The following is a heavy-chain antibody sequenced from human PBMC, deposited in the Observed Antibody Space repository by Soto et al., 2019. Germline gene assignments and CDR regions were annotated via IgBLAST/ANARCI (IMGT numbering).Heavy chain of an antibody. D-gene: IGHD2-15*01. CDR2: IIPIFGTA. CDR3: ARDMAPGGELPLGNWFDP. V-gene: IGHV1-69*12. CDR1: GGTFSSYA. Sequence: QVQLVQSGAEVKKPGSSVKVSCKASGGTFSSYAISWVRQAPGQGLEWMGGIIPIFGTANYAQKFQGRVTITADESTSTAYMELSSLRSEDTAVYYCARDMAPGGELPLGNWFDPWGQGTLVTVSS. J-gene: IGHJ5*02.